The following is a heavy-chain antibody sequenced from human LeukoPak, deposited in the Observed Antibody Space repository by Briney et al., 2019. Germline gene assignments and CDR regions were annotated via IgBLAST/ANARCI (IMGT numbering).Heavy chain of an antibody. CDR1: GFTFSDYY. Sequence: GGSLRLSCAASGFTFSDYYMSWIRQAPGKGLVWVSRINTDGSRTTYVDSVKGRFTTSRDNANNTLYLQMNSLRAEDSALYYCARARGGNFDIWGQGTMVTVSS. J-gene: IGHJ3*02. V-gene: IGHV3-74*01. D-gene: IGHD3-16*01. CDR3: ARARGGNFDI. CDR2: INTDGSRT.